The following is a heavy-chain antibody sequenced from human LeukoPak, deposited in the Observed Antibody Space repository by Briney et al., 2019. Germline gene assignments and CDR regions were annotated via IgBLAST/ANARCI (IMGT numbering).Heavy chain of an antibody. V-gene: IGHV1-8*01. CDR2: MNPSSGNT. Sequence: GASVKVSSTASGYTFTSYDINWVRQATGQGLEWMGWMNPSSGNTGYAQKFQGRVTMTRNTSISTAYMELSSLRSEDTAVYYCARGRYSYGPQNYDYMDVWGKGTTVTISS. CDR3: ARGRYSYGPQNYDYMDV. CDR1: GYTFTSYD. D-gene: IGHD5-18*01. J-gene: IGHJ6*03.